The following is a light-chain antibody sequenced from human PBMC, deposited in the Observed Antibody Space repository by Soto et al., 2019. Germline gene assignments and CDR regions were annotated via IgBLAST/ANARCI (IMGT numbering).Light chain of an antibody. Sequence: QSVLTQSPSASASLGASVKLTCTLSSGHSEYAIAWHQQQPDKGPRYLMKLNSDGSHTKGDGIPDRFSGSSLGAERYLTISSLQSEDEADYYCQTWGPGFRVFGGGTKVTV. J-gene: IGLJ3*02. CDR1: SGHSEYA. V-gene: IGLV4-69*01. CDR2: LNSDGSH. CDR3: QTWGPGFRV.